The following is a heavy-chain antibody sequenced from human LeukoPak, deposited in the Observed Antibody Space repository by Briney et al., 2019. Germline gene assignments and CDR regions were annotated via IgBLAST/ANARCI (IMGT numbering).Heavy chain of an antibody. V-gene: IGHV4-4*02. J-gene: IGHJ4*02. Sequence: SETLSLTCAVSGVSISTNNWWSWVRQPPGKGLEWIGEVYHSGSANYNPSLKSRVTMFVDKSKNQFSLRLNSVTAADTAVYYYANSFSAVTTKHYWGQGALVTVSS. CDR2: VYHSGSA. CDR3: ANSFSAVTTKHY. CDR1: GVSISTNNW. D-gene: IGHD4-17*01.